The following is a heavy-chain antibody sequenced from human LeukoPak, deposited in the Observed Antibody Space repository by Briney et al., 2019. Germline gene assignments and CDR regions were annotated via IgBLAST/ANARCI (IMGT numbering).Heavy chain of an antibody. Sequence: QPGGSLRLSCAASGFTFSSYGMHWVRQAPGKGLEWVAVIWYDGSNKYYADSVKGRFTISRDNSKNTLYLQMNSLRAEDTAVYYCARGWLSSSWLVDYWGQGTLVTVSS. CDR2: IWYDGSNK. V-gene: IGHV3-33*01. CDR1: GFTFSSYG. CDR3: ARGWLSSSWLVDY. J-gene: IGHJ4*02. D-gene: IGHD6-13*01.